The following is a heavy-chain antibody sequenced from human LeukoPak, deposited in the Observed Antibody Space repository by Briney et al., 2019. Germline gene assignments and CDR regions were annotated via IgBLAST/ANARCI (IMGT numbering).Heavy chain of an antibody. CDR2: IIPIFGTA. D-gene: IGHD1-14*01. CDR3: ARVVYRRNWFDP. CDR1: GGTFSSYA. J-gene: IGHJ5*02. V-gene: IGHV1-69*05. Sequence: ASVKVSCKASGGTFSSYAISWVRQAPGQGLEWMGGIIPIFGTANYAQKFQGRVTITTDESTSTAYMELSSLRSEDTAVYYCARVVYRRNWFDPWGQGTLVTVSS.